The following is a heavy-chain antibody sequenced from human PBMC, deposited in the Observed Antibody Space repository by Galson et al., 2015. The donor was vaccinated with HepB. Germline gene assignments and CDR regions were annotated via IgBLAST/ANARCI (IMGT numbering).Heavy chain of an antibody. CDR3: ARGRGSSGYRGGDNFDY. Sequence: SVKVSCKASGGTFSSYAISWVRQAPGQGLEWMGGIIPIFGTANYAQKFQGRVTITADESTSTAYMELSSLRSEDTAVYYCARGRGSSGYRGGDNFDYWGQGTLVTVSS. D-gene: IGHD6-13*01. CDR2: IIPIFGTA. CDR1: GGTFSSYA. V-gene: IGHV1-69*13. J-gene: IGHJ4*02.